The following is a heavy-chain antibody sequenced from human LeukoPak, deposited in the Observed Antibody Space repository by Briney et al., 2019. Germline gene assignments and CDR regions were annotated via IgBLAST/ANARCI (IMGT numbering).Heavy chain of an antibody. Sequence: GRSLRLSCAASGFTFSSYAMSWVRQAPGKGPEWVSAISGSGGSTYYADSVKGRFTISRDNSKNTLYLQMNSLRAEDTAVYYCAKQRRGYTYFDYWGQGTLVTVSS. CDR2: ISGSGGST. D-gene: IGHD6-25*01. CDR3: AKQRRGYTYFDY. J-gene: IGHJ4*02. CDR1: GFTFSSYA. V-gene: IGHV3-23*01.